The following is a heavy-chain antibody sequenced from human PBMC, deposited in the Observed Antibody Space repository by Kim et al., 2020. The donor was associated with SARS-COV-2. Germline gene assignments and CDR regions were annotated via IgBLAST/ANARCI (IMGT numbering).Heavy chain of an antibody. D-gene: IGHD1-26*01. CDR2: INTNTGNP. J-gene: IGHJ3*02. CDR3: ARVWVGATGWAYAFDI. V-gene: IGHV7-4-1*02. Sequence: ASVKVSCKASGYTFTSYAMNWVRQAPGQGLEWMGWINTNTGNPTYAQGFTGRFVFSLDTSVSTAYLQISSLKAEDTAVYYCARVWVGATGWAYAFDIWGQGTMVTVSS. CDR1: GYTFTSYA.